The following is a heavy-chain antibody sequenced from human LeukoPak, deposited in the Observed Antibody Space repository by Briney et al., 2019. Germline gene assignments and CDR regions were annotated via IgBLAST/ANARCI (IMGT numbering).Heavy chain of an antibody. Sequence: GASVKVSCKASGGTFSSYAISWVRQAPGQGLEWMGRIIPILGIANYAQKFQGRVTITADKSTSTAYMELSSLRSEDTAVYYCARDRAGSGSDYWGQGTLVTVSS. D-gene: IGHD6-19*01. J-gene: IGHJ4*02. CDR3: ARDRAGSGSDY. V-gene: IGHV1-69*04. CDR2: IIPILGIA. CDR1: GGTFSSYA.